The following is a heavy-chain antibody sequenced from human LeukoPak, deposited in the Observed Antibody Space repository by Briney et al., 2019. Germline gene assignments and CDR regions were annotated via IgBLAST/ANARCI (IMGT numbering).Heavy chain of an antibody. CDR3: AKSSGLRVASIDY. J-gene: IGHJ4*02. CDR1: GFTFSSYW. V-gene: IGHV3-74*01. D-gene: IGHD3/OR15-3a*01. CDR2: INSDGSST. Sequence: GGSLRLSCAASGFTFSSYWMHWVRQAPGKGLVWVSRINSDGSSTSYADSVKGRFTISRDNAKNTLYLQMNSLRAEDTAVYYCAKSSGLRVASIDYWGQGTLVTVSS.